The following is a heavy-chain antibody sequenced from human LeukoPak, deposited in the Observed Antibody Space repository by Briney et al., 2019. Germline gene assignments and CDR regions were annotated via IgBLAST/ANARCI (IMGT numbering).Heavy chain of an antibody. CDR1: GFTFSSYA. D-gene: IGHD2-2*01. CDR3: AKRHPIVVVPAASDAFDI. J-gene: IGHJ3*02. CDR2: ISGSGGST. V-gene: IGHV3-23*01. Sequence: PGGSLRLSCAASGFTFSSYAMSWVRQAPGKGLEWVSAISGSGGSTYYADSVKGRFTISRDNSKNTLYLQMNSLRAEDTAVYYCAKRHPIVVVPAASDAFDIWGQGTMVTVSS.